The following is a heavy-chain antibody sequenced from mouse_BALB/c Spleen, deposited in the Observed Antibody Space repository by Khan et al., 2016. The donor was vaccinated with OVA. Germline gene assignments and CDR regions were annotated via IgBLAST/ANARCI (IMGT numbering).Heavy chain of an antibody. V-gene: IGHV1-54*01. D-gene: IGHD2-2*01. J-gene: IGHJ4*01. CDR3: ARSGGYGDAVDY. Sequence: VQLQQSGPELLSPGTSVKVSCKASGYAFADYLIDWVKQRPGQGLEWIGVINPGSGNTNYNEKFKGKATLTEAKSSSTAYMQLSSLTSDDSAVYFCARSGGYGDAVDYWGQGTSVTVSS. CDR1: GYAFADYL. CDR2: INPGSGNT.